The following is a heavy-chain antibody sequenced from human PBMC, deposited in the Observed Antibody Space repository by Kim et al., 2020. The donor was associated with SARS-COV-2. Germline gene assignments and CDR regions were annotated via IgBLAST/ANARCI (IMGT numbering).Heavy chain of an antibody. J-gene: IGHJ6*02. CDR2: IYYSGST. Sequence: SETLSLTCTVSGGSISSYYWSWIRQPPGKGLEWIGYIYYSGSTNYNPSLKSRVTISVDTSKNQFSLKLSSVTAADTAVYYCARADYYYGMDVWGQGTTVTVSS. CDR3: ARADYYYGMDV. V-gene: IGHV4-59*08. CDR1: GGSISSYY.